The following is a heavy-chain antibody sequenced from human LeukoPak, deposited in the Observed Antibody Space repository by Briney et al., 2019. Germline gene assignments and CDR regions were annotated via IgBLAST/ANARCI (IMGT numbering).Heavy chain of an antibody. Sequence: GGSLRLSCAASGFTFSNYGMSWVRQAPGKGLEWVSVISGSGANTYYADSVKGRFTISRDNSKNTLYLQMNSLRAEDTAVYYCAKAKSYYSNYDYWGQGTLVTVSS. D-gene: IGHD4-11*01. CDR2: ISGSGANT. J-gene: IGHJ4*02. CDR3: AKAKSYYSNYDY. CDR1: GFTFSNYG. V-gene: IGHV3-23*01.